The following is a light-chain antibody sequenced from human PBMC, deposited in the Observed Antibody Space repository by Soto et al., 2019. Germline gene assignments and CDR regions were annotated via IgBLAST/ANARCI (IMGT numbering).Light chain of an antibody. CDR2: DAS. J-gene: IGKJ1*01. V-gene: IGKV1-39*01. Sequence: IEVTQSPSSLAASLGDRVTITCRASQTIGTYVNWYRQKSGAAPELLIYDASTLQSGVPSRFRGGASGTDFSLTSSSVQLDDFATYYCQQIYNTPLTFGQGTKVEIK. CDR3: QQIYNTPLT. CDR1: QTIGTY.